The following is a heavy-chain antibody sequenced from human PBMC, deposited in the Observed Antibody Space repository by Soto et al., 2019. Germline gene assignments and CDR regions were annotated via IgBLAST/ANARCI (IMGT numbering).Heavy chain of an antibody. CDR1: GDSINDYY. CDR3: ARQWSGIDF. V-gene: IGHV4-59*01. D-gene: IGHD3-3*01. J-gene: IGHJ4*02. Sequence: QVQLQESGPGLVKPSETLSLTCTVSGDSINDYYWTWIRQPPGAGLEWIGYIHYSGLTNYNPSLKSRVTISMDTSKNQFFLKLTSMAAADTAVYYCARQWSGIDFWGQGTLVTVSS. CDR2: IHYSGLT.